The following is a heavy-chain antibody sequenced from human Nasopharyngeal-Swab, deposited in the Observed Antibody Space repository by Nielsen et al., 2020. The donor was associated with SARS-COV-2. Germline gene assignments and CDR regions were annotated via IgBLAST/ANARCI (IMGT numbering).Heavy chain of an antibody. V-gene: IGHV3-23*01. Sequence: GGSLRLSCAASGFNFGNFAMSWVRQAPGKGLEWVATISADGTSSGISTYYAESVKGRFTISRDSANDILHLQMNSLRAEDSALYYCAKDKATFCTSSACYFGMDVWGQGTTVTVSS. CDR1: GFNFGNFA. CDR2: ISADGTSSGIST. D-gene: IGHD2-8*01. J-gene: IGHJ6*02. CDR3: AKDKATFCTSSACYFGMDV.